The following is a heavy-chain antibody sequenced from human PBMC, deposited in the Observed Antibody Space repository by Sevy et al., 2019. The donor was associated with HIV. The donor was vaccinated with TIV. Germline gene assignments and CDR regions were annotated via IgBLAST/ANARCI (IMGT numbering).Heavy chain of an antibody. CDR3: TTDPYYYGSGAPYFDY. V-gene: IGHV3-15*01. J-gene: IGHJ4*02. CDR2: IKTKAHGGTT. D-gene: IGHD3-10*01. CDR1: GFTFSNAW. Sequence: GGSLRLSCAASGFTFSNAWMSWVRQAPGKGLEWVGRIKTKAHGGTTDYAAPVKGRFTISRDDSKNTLYLQMNSLKTEDTVVYYCTTDPYYYGSGAPYFDYWGQGTLVTVSS.